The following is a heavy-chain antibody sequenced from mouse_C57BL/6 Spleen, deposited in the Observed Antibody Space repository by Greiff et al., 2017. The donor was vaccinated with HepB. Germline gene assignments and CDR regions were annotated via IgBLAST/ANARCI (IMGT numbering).Heavy chain of an antibody. V-gene: IGHV5-17*01. D-gene: IGHD2-1*01. CDR3: ASIYYGNYGHY. Sequence: EVKLVESGGGLVKPGGSLKLSCAASGFTFSDYGMHWVRQAPEKGLEWVAYISSGSSTIYYADTVKGRFTISRDNAKNTLFLQMTSLRSEDTAMYYCASIYYGNYGHYWGQGTTLTVSS. CDR2: ISSGSSTI. J-gene: IGHJ2*01. CDR1: GFTFSDYG.